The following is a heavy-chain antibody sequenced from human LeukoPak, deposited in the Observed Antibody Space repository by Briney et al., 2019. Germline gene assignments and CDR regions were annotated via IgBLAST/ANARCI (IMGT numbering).Heavy chain of an antibody. CDR3: ARHIGEMATTPDY. CDR1: GYSFTSYW. CDR2: IYPGDSDI. Sequence: GESLKISCKGSGYSFTSYWIGWVRQMPGKGLEWMGIIYPGDSDIRYSTSFRGQVTISADKSISTAYLQWSSLKASDTAVYYCARHIGEMATTPDYWGQGTLVTVSS. V-gene: IGHV5-51*01. D-gene: IGHD5-24*01. J-gene: IGHJ4*02.